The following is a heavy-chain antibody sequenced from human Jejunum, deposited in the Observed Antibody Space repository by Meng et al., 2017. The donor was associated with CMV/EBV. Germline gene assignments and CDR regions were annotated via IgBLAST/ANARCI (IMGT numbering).Heavy chain of an antibody. V-gene: IGHV3-53*01. Sequence: GRNVSDNYMGWVRQAPGKGLEWVAGLYTFGTTSYADSVKGRFTFSRDSSKNTLYLQMDSLRAEDTAVYYCAREKFCTPACSSVFDHWGQGTLVTVSS. CDR1: GRNVSDNY. CDR3: AREKFCTPACSSVFDH. J-gene: IGHJ4*02. CDR2: LYTFGTT. D-gene: IGHD2-8*01.